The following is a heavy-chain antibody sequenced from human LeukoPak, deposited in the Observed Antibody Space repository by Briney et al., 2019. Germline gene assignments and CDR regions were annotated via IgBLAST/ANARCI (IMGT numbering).Heavy chain of an antibody. D-gene: IGHD1-26*01. CDR1: GGSISSYN. V-gene: IGHV4-59*01. Sequence: SETLSLTCTVSGGSISSYNWSWIRQPPGKGLEWIGYIYYSGSTNYNPSLKSRVTISVDTSKNQFSLKLSSVTAADTAVYYCARETHVGAFDIWGQGTMVTVSS. J-gene: IGHJ3*02. CDR3: ARETHVGAFDI. CDR2: IYYSGST.